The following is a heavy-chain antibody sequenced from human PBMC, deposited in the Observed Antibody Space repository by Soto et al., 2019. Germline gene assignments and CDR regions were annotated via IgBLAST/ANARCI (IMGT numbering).Heavy chain of an antibody. CDR3: AKEYCSGGSCYPTGTDY. J-gene: IGHJ4*02. D-gene: IGHD2-15*01. CDR2: ISGSGGST. CDR1: GFTFSSYA. Sequence: GGSLRLSCAASGFTFSSYAMSWVRQAPGKGLEWVSAISGSGGSTYYADSVKGRFTISRDNSKNTLYLQMNSLRAEDTAVYYCAKEYCSGGSCYPTGTDYWGQGTLVTVSS. V-gene: IGHV3-23*01.